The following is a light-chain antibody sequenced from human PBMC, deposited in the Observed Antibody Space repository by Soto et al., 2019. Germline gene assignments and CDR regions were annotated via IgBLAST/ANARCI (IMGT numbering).Light chain of an antibody. V-gene: IGKV3-20*01. J-gene: IGKJ1*01. CDR1: QSLSTY. CDR3: QQFESSPPQWT. Sequence: EIVLTQSPGTLSLSPGERATLSCRASQSLSTYLAWYQQKPGQAPRLLIYGISSRATGIPDRFSGSGSGTDFTLTISRLEPEDFALYYCQQFESSPPQWTFGQGTKVEIK. CDR2: GIS.